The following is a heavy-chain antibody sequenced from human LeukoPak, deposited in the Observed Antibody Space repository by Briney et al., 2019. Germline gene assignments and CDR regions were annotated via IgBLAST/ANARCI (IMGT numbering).Heavy chain of an antibody. V-gene: IGHV3-23*01. J-gene: IGHJ6*03. CDR3: AKDPPAYYYYMDV. Sequence: PGGSLRLSCAASGFTFSNCAMSWVRQAPGRGLEWVSIISGGGDNTYYADSVKGRFTISRDNSKNTLYLQMNSLRAEDTAVYYCAKDPPAYYYYMDVWGKGTTVTVSS. CDR2: ISGGGDNT. CDR1: GFTFSNCA.